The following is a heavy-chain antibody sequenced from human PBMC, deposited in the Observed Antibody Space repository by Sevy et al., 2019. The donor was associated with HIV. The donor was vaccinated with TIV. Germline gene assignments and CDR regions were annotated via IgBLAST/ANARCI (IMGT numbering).Heavy chain of an antibody. CDR2: ISSSSYI. D-gene: IGHD6-6*01. CDR1: GFTFSSYS. CDR3: ARDVEYSSSKVDY. V-gene: IGHV3-21*01. J-gene: IGHJ4*02. Sequence: GSLRLSCAASGFTFSSYSMNWVRQAPGKGLEWVSSISSSSYIYYADSVKGRFTISRDNAKNSLYLQMNSLRAEDTAVYYCARDVEYSSSKVDYWGQGTLVTVSS.